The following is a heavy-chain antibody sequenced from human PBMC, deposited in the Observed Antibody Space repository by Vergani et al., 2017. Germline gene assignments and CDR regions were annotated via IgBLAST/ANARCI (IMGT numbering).Heavy chain of an antibody. Sequence: EVQLVQSGAEVKKPGESLTISCQGSGYSITNYWIAWVRQRPGKGLEWMGIIYAGDSDVRYSPSFQGQVTMSVDKSLSTAYLQWSSLKASDTATYYCAKTHDFSSLYSSYSWFDPWGQGTQVTVSS. V-gene: IGHV5-51*03. J-gene: IGHJ5*02. CDR2: IYAGDSDV. CDR3: AKTHDFSSLYSSYSWFDP. D-gene: IGHD3-3*01. CDR1: GYSITNYW.